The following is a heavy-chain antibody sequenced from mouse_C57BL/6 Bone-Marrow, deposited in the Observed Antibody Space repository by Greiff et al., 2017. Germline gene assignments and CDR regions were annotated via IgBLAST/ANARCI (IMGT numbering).Heavy chain of an antibody. V-gene: IGHV14-4*01. Sequence: EVQLQESGAELVRPGASVKLSCTASGFNIKDDYMHWVKPRPEQGLEWIGWIDPENGDTEYASKFQGKATITADTSSNTAYLQLSSLTSEDTAVYYCTTGTVVATEYFDVWGTGTTVTVSS. CDR3: TTGTVVATEYFDV. D-gene: IGHD1-1*01. CDR1: GFNIKDDY. CDR2: IDPENGDT. J-gene: IGHJ1*03.